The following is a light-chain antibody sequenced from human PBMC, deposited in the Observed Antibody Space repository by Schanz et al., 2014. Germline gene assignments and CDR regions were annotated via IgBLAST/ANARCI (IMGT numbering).Light chain of an antibody. V-gene: IGLV2-11*01. Sequence: QSALTQPASVSGSPGQSITISCTGTSSDVGSYNLVSWYQQHPGKAPKLMIYDVSKRPSGVPDRFSGSKSGNTASLTISGLQADNEAEYYCCSYAGSYTLVFGGGTKLTVL. J-gene: IGLJ2*01. CDR1: SSDVGSYNL. CDR3: CSYAGSYTLV. CDR2: DVS.